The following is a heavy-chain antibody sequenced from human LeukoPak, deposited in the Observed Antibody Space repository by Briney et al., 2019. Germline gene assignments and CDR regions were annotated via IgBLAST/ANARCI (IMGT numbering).Heavy chain of an antibody. J-gene: IGHJ3*02. CDR2: IYYSAST. Sequence: SEPLSLTCTVSGVPIHSSSYYWLWIRHPPEKGLVWIGSIYYSASTYYNPSIYSRVTISVDTSKNQFALELSSVTAADTAVYCCARRNNGNSFDNWGQGTMFTVSS. D-gene: IGHD1-14*01. V-gene: IGHV4-39*01. CDR3: ARRNNGNSFDN. CDR1: GVPIHSSSYY.